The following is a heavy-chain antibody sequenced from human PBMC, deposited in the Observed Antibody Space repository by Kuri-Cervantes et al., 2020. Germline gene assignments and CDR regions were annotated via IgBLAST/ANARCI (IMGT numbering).Heavy chain of an antibody. Sequence: GGSLRLSCAASGFSFSSYGMHWVRQAPGKGLEWVAVISYDGSNKYYADSVKGRFTISRDNSKNTLYLQMNSLRAEDTAVYYCAREGSSGWYGYYYYYMDVWGKGTTVTVSS. V-gene: IGHV3-30*03. D-gene: IGHD6-19*01. CDR3: AREGSSGWYGYYYYYMDV. CDR2: ISYDGSNK. J-gene: IGHJ6*03. CDR1: GFSFSSYG.